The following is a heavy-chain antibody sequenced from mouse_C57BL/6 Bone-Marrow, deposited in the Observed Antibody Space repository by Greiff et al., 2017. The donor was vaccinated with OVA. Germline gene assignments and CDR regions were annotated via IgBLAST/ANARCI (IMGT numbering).Heavy chain of an antibody. CDR1: GFKIKDYY. V-gene: IGHV14-2*01. Sequence: VQLQQSGAELVKPGASVKLSCTASGFKIKDYYMHWVKKRTEQGLEWIGRIDPEDGDTKYAPKFQGKATITADTSSNTAYLQLSSLTSEDTAVYYCARAYYYGSSRYFDVWGTGTTVTVSS. D-gene: IGHD1-1*01. CDR2: IDPEDGDT. CDR3: ARAYYYGSSRYFDV. J-gene: IGHJ1*03.